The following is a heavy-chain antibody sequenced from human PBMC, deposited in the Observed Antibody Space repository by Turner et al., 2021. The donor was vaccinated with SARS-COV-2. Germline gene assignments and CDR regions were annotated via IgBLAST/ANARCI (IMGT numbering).Heavy chain of an antibody. Sequence: EVQLVESGGGLVMPGGSLRLSCAASGFPFSSYSMNWVRQAQGKGLEWVTSISSSISYIYYADSVKGRYTISRDNAKNSLYLQMNSLRAEDTAVYYCARSPTAPGYYYDSSGYYTPYYFDYGGQGTLVTVSS. V-gene: IGHV3-21*01. CDR1: GFPFSSYS. J-gene: IGHJ4*02. D-gene: IGHD3-22*01. CDR2: ISSSISYI. CDR3: ARSPTAPGYYYDSSGYYTPYYFDY.